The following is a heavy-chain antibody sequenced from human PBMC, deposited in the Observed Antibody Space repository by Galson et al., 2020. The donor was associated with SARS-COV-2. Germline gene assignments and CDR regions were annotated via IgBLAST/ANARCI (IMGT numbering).Heavy chain of an antibody. D-gene: IGHD2-2*02. CDR2: IIHIFGTA. CDR1: GGTFSSYA. Sequence: SVQVSCQASGGTFSSYAISWVRQAPGHGLEWMGGIIHIFGTANYAQKFQGRVTIHADESTGTAHMELSSLRSEDTAVYYCARAGWLYCSSTSCDTGYYYYYMDVWGKGTPVTVSS. CDR3: ARAGWLYCSSTSCDTGYYYYYMDV. V-gene: IGHV1-69*13. J-gene: IGHJ6*03.